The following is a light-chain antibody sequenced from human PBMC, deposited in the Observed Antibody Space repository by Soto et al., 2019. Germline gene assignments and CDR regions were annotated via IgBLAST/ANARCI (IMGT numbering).Light chain of an antibody. CDR3: QETYSKPPT. Sequence: EIVLTQSPGTLSLSPGERATLSCRASQSLSSSQLAWYQQKPGKAPLLLIYETSKLEIGVPSRFAGSGSGTDFTLTISSLQPEDFATYYCQETYSKPPTFGGGTKVEI. CDR2: ETS. CDR1: QSLSSSQ. J-gene: IGKJ4*01. V-gene: IGKV3D-7*01.